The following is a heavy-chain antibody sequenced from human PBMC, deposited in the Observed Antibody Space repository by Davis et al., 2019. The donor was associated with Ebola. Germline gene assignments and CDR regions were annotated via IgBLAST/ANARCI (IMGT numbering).Heavy chain of an antibody. V-gene: IGHV3-30-3*01. CDR1: EFTFSTSI. CDR2: MSYDGFSK. CDR3: AREGGTSGRCGWFDS. J-gene: IGHJ5*01. D-gene: IGHD6-19*01. Sequence: GESLTISCAASEFTFSTSIIHLVRQAPGKRLEWVSAMSYDGFSKYYADSVKGRFTISRDSTKDTVDLQMDSLSLEDTGLYYCAREGGTSGRCGWFDSWGQGALVTVSS.